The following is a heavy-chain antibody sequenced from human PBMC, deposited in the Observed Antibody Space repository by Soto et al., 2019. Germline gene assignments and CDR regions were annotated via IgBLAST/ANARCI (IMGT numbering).Heavy chain of an antibody. D-gene: IGHD6-6*01. CDR3: AKEGSWRWRIAAPSSFIDY. J-gene: IGHJ4*02. CDR2: ISGSGGST. Sequence: GGSLRLSCAASGFTFSSYAMSWVRQAPGKGLEWVSAISGSGGSTYYADSVKGRFTISRDNSKNTLYLQMNSLRAEDTAVYYCAKEGSWRWRIAAPSSFIDYWGQGTLVTVSS. CDR1: GFTFSSYA. V-gene: IGHV3-23*01.